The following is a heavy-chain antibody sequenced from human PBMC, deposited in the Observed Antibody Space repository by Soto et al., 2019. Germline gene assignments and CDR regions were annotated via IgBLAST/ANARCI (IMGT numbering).Heavy chain of an antibody. D-gene: IGHD3-10*01. CDR1: GFTFSSYA. J-gene: IGHJ4*02. CDR2: ISGSGGST. V-gene: IGHV3-23*01. CDR3: AKDPYGSGSFHPYYFDY. Sequence: GGSLRLSCAASGFTFSSYAMSWVRQAPGKGLEWVSAISGSGGSTYYADSVKGRFTISRDNSKNTLYLQMNSLRAEDTAVYYCAKDPYGSGSFHPYYFDYWGQGTLVTVSS.